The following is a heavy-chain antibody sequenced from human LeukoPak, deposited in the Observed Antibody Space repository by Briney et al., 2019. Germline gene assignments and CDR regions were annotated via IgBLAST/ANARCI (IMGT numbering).Heavy chain of an antibody. D-gene: IGHD2-15*01. Sequence: PGGSLRLSCAASGFTFSSYSMNWVRQAPGKGLEWVSYISSSSSTIYYADSVKGRFTISRDNAKNSLYLQMNSLRAEDTAVYYCARDPRPAYCSGGSCYSGAFDIWGQGTMVTVSS. CDR1: GFTFSSYS. V-gene: IGHV3-48*01. CDR2: ISSSSSTI. J-gene: IGHJ3*02. CDR3: ARDPRPAYCSGGSCYSGAFDI.